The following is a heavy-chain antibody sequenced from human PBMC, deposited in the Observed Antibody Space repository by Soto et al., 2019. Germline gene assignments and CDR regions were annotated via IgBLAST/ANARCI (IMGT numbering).Heavy chain of an antibody. CDR3: AHAYGGRSLY. J-gene: IGHJ4*01. V-gene: IGHV2-5*02. CDR2: IYWDDAK. D-gene: IGHD1-26*01. Sequence: QITLKESGPTLVKPTQTLTLTCTFSGFSLSTNRVGVGWIRQPPGKALEWLAVIYWDDAKTYRPSLKSRLTITKDTSKNQVALTMTNMDPVDTATYYCAHAYGGRSLYWGHGTLVTVSS. CDR1: GFSLSTNRVG.